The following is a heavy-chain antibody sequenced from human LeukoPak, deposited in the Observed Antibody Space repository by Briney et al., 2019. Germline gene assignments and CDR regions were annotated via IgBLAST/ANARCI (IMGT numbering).Heavy chain of an antibody. CDR1: GYTFTSYG. V-gene: IGHV1-18*01. D-gene: IGHD1-26*01. CDR2: ISAYNGNT. J-gene: IGHJ3*02. Sequence: ASVKVSCKASGYTFTSYGISWVRQAPGQGLEWMGWISAYNGNTNYAQKLQGRVTMTTDTSTSTAYMELRSLRSDDTAVYYCARVTSGSYSGDDAFDILGQGTMVTVSS. CDR3: ARVTSGSYSGDDAFDI.